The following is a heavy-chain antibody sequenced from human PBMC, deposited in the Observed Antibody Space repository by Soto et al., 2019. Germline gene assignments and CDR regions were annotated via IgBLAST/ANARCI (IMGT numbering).Heavy chain of an antibody. J-gene: IGHJ3*02. D-gene: IGHD3-22*01. CDR3: ARVITMIVVVITPVAFDI. V-gene: IGHV4-31*03. CDR2: IYYSGST. Sequence: QVQLQESGPGLVKPSQTLSLTCTVSGGSISSGGYYWSWIRQHPGKGLEWIGYIYYSGSTYYNPSLKSRVTISVDTSKNQFSLKLSSVTAAATAVYYCARVITMIVVVITPVAFDIWGQGTMVTVSS. CDR1: GGSISSGGYY.